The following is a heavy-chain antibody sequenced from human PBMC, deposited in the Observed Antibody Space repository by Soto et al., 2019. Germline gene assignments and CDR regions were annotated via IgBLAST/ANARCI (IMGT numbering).Heavy chain of an antibody. D-gene: IGHD1-1*01. J-gene: IGHJ4*02. CDR3: ETPQWGTDGFTHFDY. CDR2: FDPEDGET. CDR1: GYTLTEVS. Sequence: GASVKVSCKVSGYTLTEVSMHWGRQAPAKGLEWMGGFDPEDGETIYAQKFQGRVTLTEDTSTDTAYMELSRLRSEDTAVYYCETPQWGTDGFTHFDYWGQGTPVTVSS. V-gene: IGHV1-24*01.